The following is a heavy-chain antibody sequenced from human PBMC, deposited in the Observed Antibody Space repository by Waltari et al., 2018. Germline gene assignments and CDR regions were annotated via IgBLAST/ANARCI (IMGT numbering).Heavy chain of an antibody. CDR3: ARVRAARPGGVLDY. D-gene: IGHD6-6*01. Sequence: QIQLVQSGAEVKKPGASGRVSCKTSGYTFTDYYIHWVRQAPGQGLEWMAWLNPEAGFTNSARKFRGRVNVTRDASISTVYLDLSALSSDDTAVYYCARVRAARPGGVLDYWGQGTLVTVSS. CDR1: GYTFTDYY. V-gene: IGHV1-2*02. CDR2: LNPEAGFT. J-gene: IGHJ4*02.